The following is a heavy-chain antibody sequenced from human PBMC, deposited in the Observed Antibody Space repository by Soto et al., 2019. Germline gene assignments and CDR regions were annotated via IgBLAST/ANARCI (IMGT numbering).Heavy chain of an antibody. CDR2: FDPEDGET. V-gene: IGHV1-24*01. J-gene: IGHJ5*02. CDR3: ATSFIRLSWFDP. Sequence: QVQLVQSGAEVKKPGASVKVSCKVSGYTLTELSMHWVRQAPGKXLEWMGGFDPEDGETTYAQKCQGRVTMTEDTATDTAYMELSSLRSEDTAVYYCATSFIRLSWFDPWGQGTLVTVSS. CDR1: GYTLTELS.